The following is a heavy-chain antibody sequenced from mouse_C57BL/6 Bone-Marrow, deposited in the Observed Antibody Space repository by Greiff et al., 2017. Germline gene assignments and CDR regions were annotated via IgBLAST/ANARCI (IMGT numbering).Heavy chain of an antibody. V-gene: IGHV1-64*01. CDR1: GYTFTSYW. J-gene: IGHJ2*01. CDR3: ARWGYDYDLDY. CDR2: IHPNSGST. D-gene: IGHD2-4*01. Sequence: QVQLQQPGAELVKPGASVKLSCKASGYTFTSYWMHWVKQRPGQGLEWIGMIHPNSGSTNYTEKFKSKATMTVDKSSSAAYMQLSSLTSEDSAVYYCARWGYDYDLDYWGQGTTLTVSS.